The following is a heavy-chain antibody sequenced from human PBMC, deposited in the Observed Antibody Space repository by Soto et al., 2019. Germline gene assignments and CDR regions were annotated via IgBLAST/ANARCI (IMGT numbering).Heavy chain of an antibody. Sequence: EVQLVESGGGLVQPGGSLTLSCATSGFTFSGSTIHWVHQASGKGLEWVGRTRSKTYSYATAYAASVKGRFTISRDDSQSTAYLQMNSLKTEDTAVYYCARDYTGSYFWGQGTLVTVSS. CDR2: TRSKTYSYAT. CDR3: ARDYTGSYF. CDR1: GFTFSGST. J-gene: IGHJ4*02. D-gene: IGHD1-26*01. V-gene: IGHV3-73*02.